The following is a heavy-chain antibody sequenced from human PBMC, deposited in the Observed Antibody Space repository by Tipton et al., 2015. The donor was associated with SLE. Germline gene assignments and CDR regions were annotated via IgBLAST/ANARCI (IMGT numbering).Heavy chain of an antibody. D-gene: IGHD2-2*01. CDR2: IIPTIGIT. CDR3: ARGRDQLPTSDY. Sequence: QSGPEVREPGSSVKVSCKASGDTFNTYAFTWVRQAPGQGLEWMGAIIPTIGITKYAQDFQDRVTISTDESTNTAYMELTSLTSDDTAVYLCARGRDQLPTSDYWGQGTLVTVSS. CDR1: GDTFNTYA. V-gene: IGHV1-69*05. J-gene: IGHJ4*02.